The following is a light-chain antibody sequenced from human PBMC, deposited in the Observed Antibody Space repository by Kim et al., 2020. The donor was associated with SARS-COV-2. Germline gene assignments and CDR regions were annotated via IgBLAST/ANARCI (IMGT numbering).Light chain of an antibody. V-gene: IGLV3-19*01. J-gene: IGLJ6*01. CDR3: NSRDSSGSPKV. Sequence: SSELTQAPAVSVALGPPVRITCQGDSLRGNYASWYQKKPGQAPILVVYDRNNRPSGISDRLAGLTSGNIAYLSFTGAQSEDEAEDFCNSRDSSGSPKVFG. CDR1: SLRGNY. CDR2: DRN.